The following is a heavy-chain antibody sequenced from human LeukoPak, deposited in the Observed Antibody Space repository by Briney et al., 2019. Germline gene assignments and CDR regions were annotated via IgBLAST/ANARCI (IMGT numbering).Heavy chain of an antibody. CDR1: GFTFSSYA. CDR3: ARDAAPFDWNHARGAFDY. Sequence: GGSLRLSCAASGFTFSSYAMHWVRQAPGKGLEGVAVISYDGSNKYYADSVKGRFTISRDNSKNTLYLQMNSLRAEDTAVYYCARDAAPFDWNHARGAFDYWGQGTLVTVSS. D-gene: IGHD3-9*01. CDR2: ISYDGSNK. J-gene: IGHJ4*02. V-gene: IGHV3-30-3*01.